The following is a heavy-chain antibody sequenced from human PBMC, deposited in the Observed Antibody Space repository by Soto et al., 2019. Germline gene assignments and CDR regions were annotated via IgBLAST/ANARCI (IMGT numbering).Heavy chain of an antibody. CDR2: IYYSGST. Sequence: QVQLQESGPGLVKPSQTLSLTCTVSGGSISSGDYYWSWIRQPPGKGLEWIGYIYYSGSTSYNPSLKSRVTISVDTSKNQFSLKLNSVTAADTAVYYCARAGGNGDYYFDYWGQGTLVTVSS. J-gene: IGHJ4*02. CDR1: GGSISSGDYY. CDR3: ARAGGNGDYYFDY. D-gene: IGHD4-17*01. V-gene: IGHV4-30-4*01.